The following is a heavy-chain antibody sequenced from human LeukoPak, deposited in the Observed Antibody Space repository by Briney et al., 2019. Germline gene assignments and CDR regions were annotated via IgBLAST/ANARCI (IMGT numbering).Heavy chain of an antibody. Sequence: PSETLSLTCTVSGGSISSNSYYWGWIRQPPGKGLEWIGSIYDSGSTYYNPSFKSRVTISVDTSKNQFSLKLRSVTAADTAVYYCARIAVAEDYYFDYWGQGTLVTVSS. V-gene: IGHV4-39*01. D-gene: IGHD6-19*01. CDR1: GGSISSNSYY. J-gene: IGHJ4*02. CDR3: ARIAVAEDYYFDY. CDR2: IYDSGST.